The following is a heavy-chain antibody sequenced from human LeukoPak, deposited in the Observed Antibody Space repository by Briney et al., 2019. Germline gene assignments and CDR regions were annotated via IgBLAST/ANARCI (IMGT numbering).Heavy chain of an antibody. CDR1: GYTLTELS. V-gene: IGHV1-24*01. Sequence: ASVKVSCKVSGYTLTELSMHWVRQAPGKGLEWMGGFDPEDGETIYAQKFQGRVTMTEDTSTDTAYMELSSLRSEDTAVYYCATLWFGELLYKAWFDPWGQGTLVTVSS. CDR2: FDPEDGET. J-gene: IGHJ5*02. CDR3: ATLWFGELLYKAWFDP. D-gene: IGHD3-10*01.